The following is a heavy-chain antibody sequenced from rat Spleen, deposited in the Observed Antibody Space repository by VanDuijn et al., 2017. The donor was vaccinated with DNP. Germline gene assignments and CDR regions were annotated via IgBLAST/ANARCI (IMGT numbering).Heavy chain of an antibody. CDR1: GFTFSDYG. V-gene: IGHV5-17*01. J-gene: IGHJ3*01. CDR2: IIYDGGIT. CDR3: ARQGYNSGYGGWFAY. Sequence: EVQLVESGGGLVQPGNSLKLSCAASGFTFSDYGMAWVRQSPKKGLEWVATIIYDGGITYYRDSVTGRFTISRDNAKSTLYLQMDSLRSEDTATYYCARQGYNSGYGGWFAYWGQGTLVTVSS. D-gene: IGHD4-3*01.